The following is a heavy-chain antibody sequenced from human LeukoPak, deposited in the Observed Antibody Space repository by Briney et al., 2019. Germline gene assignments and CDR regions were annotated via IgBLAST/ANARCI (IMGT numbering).Heavy chain of an antibody. CDR2: IKQDGIEK. CDR1: GFTFSSYW. CDR3: ASSSGWPKPQGSFDI. Sequence: PGGSLRLSCAASGFTFSSYWMTWVRQAPGKGLEWVANIKQDGIEKYYVDSVKGRFTISRDNAENSMYLQMNSLRAEDTAVYFCASSSGWPKPQGSFDIWGQGTMVTVSS. V-gene: IGHV3-7*03. J-gene: IGHJ3*02. D-gene: IGHD6-19*01.